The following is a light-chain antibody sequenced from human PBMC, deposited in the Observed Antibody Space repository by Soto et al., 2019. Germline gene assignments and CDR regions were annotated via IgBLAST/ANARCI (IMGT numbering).Light chain of an antibody. CDR3: CSYAGSSTPVV. CDR1: SSDVGSYNL. Sequence: QSALTQPASVSGSPGQSITISCTGTSSDVGSYNLVSWYQQHPGKAPKLMIYEGRKRPSGVSNRFSGSKSGNTASLTISGLQAEDEADYYCCSYAGSSTPVVFGGGTKVTVL. J-gene: IGLJ2*01. CDR2: EGR. V-gene: IGLV2-23*01.